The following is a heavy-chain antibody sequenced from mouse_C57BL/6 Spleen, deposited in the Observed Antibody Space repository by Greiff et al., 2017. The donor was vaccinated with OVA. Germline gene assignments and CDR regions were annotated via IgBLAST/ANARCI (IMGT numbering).Heavy chain of an antibody. CDR2: IHPNSGST. CDR1: GYTFTSYW. J-gene: IGHJ1*03. D-gene: IGHD1-1*01. V-gene: IGHV1-64*01. CDR3: APITTVVEGWYFDV. Sequence: QVHVKQPGAELVKPGASVKLSCKASGYTFTSYWMHWVKQRPGQGLEWIGMIHPNSGSTNYNEKFKSKATLTVDKSSSTAYMQLSSLTSEDSAVYYCAPITTVVEGWYFDVWGTGTTVTVSS.